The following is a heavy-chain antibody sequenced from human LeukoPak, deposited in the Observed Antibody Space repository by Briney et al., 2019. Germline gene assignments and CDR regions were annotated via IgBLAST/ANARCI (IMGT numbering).Heavy chain of an antibody. CDR2: LSYTGKT. J-gene: IGHJ4*02. Sequence: SETLSLTCAVSGASVSNSHWNWVRQFPGKGLEWIGCLSYTGKTDFNPSLSSRVTISLGTSNNQVSLKLKSVTAADTAVYYCSEGYSEPFAHWGPGTLVTVSS. CDR1: GASVSNSH. V-gene: IGHV4-59*02. CDR3: SEGYSEPFAH. D-gene: IGHD2-15*01.